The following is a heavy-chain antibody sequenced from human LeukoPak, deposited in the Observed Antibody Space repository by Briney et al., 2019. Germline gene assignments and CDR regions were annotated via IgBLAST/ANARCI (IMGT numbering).Heavy chain of an antibody. CDR2: INPNSGGT. CDR1: EYTFTGYY. V-gene: IGHV1-2*02. Sequence: ASVTVSCKVSEYTFTGYYMHWVRQAPGQGLEWMGWINPNSGGTNYAQKFQGRVTMTRDTSISTAYMELSRLRSDDTAVYYCARGSGYYRNWFDPWGQGTLVTVSS. CDR3: ARGSGYYRNWFDP. D-gene: IGHD3-22*01. J-gene: IGHJ5*02.